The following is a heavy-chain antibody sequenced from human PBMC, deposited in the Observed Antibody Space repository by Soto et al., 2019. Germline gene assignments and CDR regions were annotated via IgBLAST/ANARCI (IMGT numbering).Heavy chain of an antibody. CDR2: IYPGDSDT. J-gene: IGHJ6*02. D-gene: IGHD3-3*01. CDR3: ARHTYPDFWLCLGFYYGYCTDV. CDR1: GYSFTGYW. V-gene: IGHV5-51*01. Sequence: RGESLKISCKGAGYSFTGYWMGWVRQMPGKGLQRLGVIYPGDSDTRYRPSFQGQGAISADKSISTAYLQWSSLKASDTAIYYVARHTYPDFWLCLGFYYGYCTDVWGQRTRVTVSS.